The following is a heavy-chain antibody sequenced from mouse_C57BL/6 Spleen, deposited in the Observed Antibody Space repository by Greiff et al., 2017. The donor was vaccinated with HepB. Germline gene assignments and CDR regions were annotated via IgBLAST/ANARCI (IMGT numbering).Heavy chain of an antibody. CDR3: AIHARYYGSSPAWFAY. CDR1: GYTFTEYT. CDR2: FYPGSGSI. D-gene: IGHD1-1*01. Sequence: QVQLQQSGAELVKPGASVKLSCKASGYTFTEYTIHWVKQRSGQGLEWIGWFYPGSGSIKYNEKFKDKATLIADKSSSTVYMELSKVTSGDSAVYVCAIHARYYGSSPAWFAYWGQGTLVTVSA. V-gene: IGHV1-62-2*01. J-gene: IGHJ3*01.